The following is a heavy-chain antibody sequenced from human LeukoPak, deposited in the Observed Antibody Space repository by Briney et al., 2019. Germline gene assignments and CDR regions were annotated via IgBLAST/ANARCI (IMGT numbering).Heavy chain of an antibody. CDR1: SGSVNSYY. D-gene: IGHD2-2*01. J-gene: IGHJ6*02. V-gene: IGHV4-59*02. CDR3: ARVPAAPRLFMDV. Sequence: SETPSLTCTVSSGSVNSYYWGWIRQPPGKGLEWIGYIYYSGSTNYNPSLKSRVTISVDTSKNQFSLKLSSVTAADTAVYYCARVPAAPRLFMDVWGQGTTVIVSS. CDR2: IYYSGST.